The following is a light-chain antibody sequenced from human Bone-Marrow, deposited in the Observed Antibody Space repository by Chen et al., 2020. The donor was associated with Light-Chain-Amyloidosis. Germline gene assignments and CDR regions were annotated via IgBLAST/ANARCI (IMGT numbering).Light chain of an antibody. CDR3: QAADRSGTYEVI. CDR1: DLPTKY. Sequence: SYELTQPPSVSVSPGQTARITCSGDDLPTKYTYWYQQKPGQAPGLVIHRDTERPSGISERFSGCGSVTTATLTIGGVQAEGGADYLCQAADRSGTYEVIFGGGTKLTVL. CDR2: RDT. V-gene: IGLV3-25*03. J-gene: IGLJ2*01.